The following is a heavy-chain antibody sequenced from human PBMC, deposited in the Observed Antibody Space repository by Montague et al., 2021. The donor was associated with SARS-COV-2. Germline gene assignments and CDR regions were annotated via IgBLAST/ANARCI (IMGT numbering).Heavy chain of an antibody. V-gene: IGHV3-30*04. CDR3: ARDNYDYVWGSYRYIY. CDR1: GFTFSSYA. Sequence: SLRLSCEASGFTFSSYAMHWVRQAPGKGLEWVAVISYDGSNKYYADSXKGRFTISRDNSKNTLYLQMNSLRAEDTAVYYCARDNYDYVWGSYRYIYWGQGTLVTVSS. J-gene: IGHJ4*02. D-gene: IGHD3-16*02. CDR2: ISYDGSNK.